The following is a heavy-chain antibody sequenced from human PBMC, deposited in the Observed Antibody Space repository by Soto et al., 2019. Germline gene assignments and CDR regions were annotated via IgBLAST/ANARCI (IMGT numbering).Heavy chain of an antibody. CDR3: ARHGTYSSSLSQYSGKDV. Sequence: QVQLVQSGAEVKEPGSSVRVSCKASGGTFDNFIMNWVRQTPGQGLEWMGGIVPMLGTPTYAEKFKGRVTISGTGSTSPMYTDVTRLRSEDTAIYYCARHGTYSSSLSQYSGKDVWGQGTTVTVPS. CDR2: IVPMLGTP. J-gene: IGHJ6*02. V-gene: IGHV1-69*01. CDR1: GGTFDNFI. D-gene: IGHD1-26*01.